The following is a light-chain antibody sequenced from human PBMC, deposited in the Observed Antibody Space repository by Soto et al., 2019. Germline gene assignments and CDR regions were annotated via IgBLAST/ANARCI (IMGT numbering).Light chain of an antibody. CDR3: QQYDNLPIT. Sequence: IQLTQSPCSLSASVGERVTLTCKASQDISNYSNWYQQKPGKAPKLLIYDASNLETGVPSRFSGSGSGTDFTFTISSLQPEDIATYYCQQYDNLPITFGQGTRLEIK. CDR2: DAS. V-gene: IGKV1-33*01. CDR1: QDISNY. J-gene: IGKJ5*01.